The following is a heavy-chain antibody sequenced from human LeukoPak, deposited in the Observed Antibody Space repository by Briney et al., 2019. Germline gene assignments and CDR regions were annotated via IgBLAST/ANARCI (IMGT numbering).Heavy chain of an antibody. J-gene: IGHJ4*02. Sequence: GASVKVSCKASGYTFTSYDINWVRQAPGQGLEWMGWMNPNSGNTGYAQKFQGRVTMTRNTSISTAYMELSSLRSEDTAVYYCARVGYGDHDFDYWGQGTLVTVSS. V-gene: IGHV1-8*01. CDR1: GYTFTSYD. D-gene: IGHD4-17*01. CDR2: MNPNSGNT. CDR3: ARVGYGDHDFDY.